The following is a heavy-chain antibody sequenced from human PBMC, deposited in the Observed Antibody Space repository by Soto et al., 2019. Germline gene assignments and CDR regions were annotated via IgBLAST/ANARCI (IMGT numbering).Heavy chain of an antibody. V-gene: IGHV1-18*01. CDR2: ISTYSGDT. D-gene: IGHD5-12*01. CDR3: ARHHGPTTSENWFDP. CDR1: GYTFFTYD. J-gene: IGHJ5*02. Sequence: ASVKVSCKASGYTFFTYDISWVRKAPGQGLEWLGWISTYSGDTKYGQKFQVRVTMTTDTSKTTAYLELRSLRSDDTAVYYCARHHGPTTSENWFDPWAQGTLVTVSS.